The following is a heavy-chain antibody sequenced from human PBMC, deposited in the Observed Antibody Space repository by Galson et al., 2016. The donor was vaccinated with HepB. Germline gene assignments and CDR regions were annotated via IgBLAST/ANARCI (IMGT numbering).Heavy chain of an antibody. CDR1: GYSFISYG. CDR2: ISTYNGNT. Sequence: SVKVSCKASGYSFISYGISWVRQARGQGLEWMGWISTYNGNTNYEQKFKGGVTLTADISTSTAQMELRSLRSDDTAVYYCARDGTLSGSYYHFYGMDVWGQGTPVTVSS. CDR3: ARDGTLSGSYYHFYGMDV. J-gene: IGHJ6*02. V-gene: IGHV1-18*01. D-gene: IGHD1-26*01.